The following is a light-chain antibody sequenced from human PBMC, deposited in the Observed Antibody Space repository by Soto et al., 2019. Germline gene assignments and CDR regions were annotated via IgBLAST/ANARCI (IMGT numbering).Light chain of an antibody. V-gene: IGLV4-69*01. CDR3: QTWGTGLLV. Sequence: QPVLTQSPSASASLGGSVKLTCTLSSGHRSYAIAWHQQQPEKGPRYLMKLNSDGSHSKGDGIPDRFSGSSSGAERCLTISSLQSEDEADYYCQTWGTGLLVFGGGTKLTVL. J-gene: IGLJ3*02. CDR2: LNSDGSH. CDR1: SGHRSYA.